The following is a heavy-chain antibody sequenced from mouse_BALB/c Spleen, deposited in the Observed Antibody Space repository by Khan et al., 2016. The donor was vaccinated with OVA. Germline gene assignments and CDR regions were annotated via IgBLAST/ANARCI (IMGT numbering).Heavy chain of an antibody. CDR1: GFTFSSYG. D-gene: IGHD3-3*01. CDR3: ARMARTIN. J-gene: IGHJ2*01. Sequence: EVELVESGGGLVQPGGSLKLSCAASGFTFSSYGMSWVRQTPDKRLELVATINSNGGSTYYQDSVKGRFTISRDNAKNTLYLQMSSLKSEDTAMYVCARMARTINWGQGTTLTVSS. V-gene: IGHV5-6-3*01. CDR2: INSNGGST.